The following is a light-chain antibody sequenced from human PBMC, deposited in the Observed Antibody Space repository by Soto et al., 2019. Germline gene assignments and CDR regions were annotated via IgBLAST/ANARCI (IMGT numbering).Light chain of an antibody. J-gene: IGKJ2*03. CDR3: QQYHSRPYS. Sequence: DIQMTQSPSSLSASVGDRVTITCRASHDISRYLAWFQQKPGEAPKALIYAASSLRSGVPSKFGGTGSGTDFTLTINSLQPADFATSFCQQYHSRPYSFGQGTRLDIK. CDR1: HDISRY. V-gene: IGKV1-16*02. CDR2: AAS.